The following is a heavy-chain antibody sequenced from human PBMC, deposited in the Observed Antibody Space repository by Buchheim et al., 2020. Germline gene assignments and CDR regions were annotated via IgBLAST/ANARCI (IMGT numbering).Heavy chain of an antibody. CDR1: GFTFSSYA. CDR2: ISGSGGST. D-gene: IGHD3-16*01. Sequence: EVQLLESGGGLVQPGGSLSLSCAASGFTFSSYAMSWVRQAPGQGLGWVSGISGSGGSTYYADSVKGRFTISRDNSTHTLYLQMNSLRAEDTAVYYCAKVFGILDRSYWYFDLWGRGTL. V-gene: IGHV3-23*01. CDR3: AKVFGILDRSYWYFDL. J-gene: IGHJ2*01.